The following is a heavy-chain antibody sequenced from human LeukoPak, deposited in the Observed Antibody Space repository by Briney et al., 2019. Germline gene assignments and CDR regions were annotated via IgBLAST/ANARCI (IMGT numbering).Heavy chain of an antibody. CDR2: INHSGSH. Sequence: SDPVSHMCAVYGVSFSCYYWRWIREPPGKGVEEFGEINHSGSHNYPPSLKSQVTISVDTSKNQFSLKLRSVTAADTAVYYCARGHLITMFGVVIISNWFDPWGRGTLVTVSS. D-gene: IGHD3-3*01. CDR3: ARGHLITMFGVVIISNWFDP. CDR1: GVSFSCYY. J-gene: IGHJ5*02. V-gene: IGHV4-34*01.